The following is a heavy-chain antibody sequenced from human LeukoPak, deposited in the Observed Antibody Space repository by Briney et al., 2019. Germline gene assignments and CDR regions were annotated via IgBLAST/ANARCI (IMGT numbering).Heavy chain of an antibody. CDR3: AKDPARDFWAGHYMGH. CDR1: GFTFNKYD. CDR2: ITDSGKT. D-gene: IGHD3/OR15-3a*01. V-gene: IGHV3-23*01. Sequence: PGGSLRLSCVGSGFTFNKYDMTWVRQAPGKGLEWVSTITDSGKTSYEDSVKGRFTISRDNSEKTLYLQMNSLRVEDTAIYFCAKDPARDFWAGHYMGHWGQGTLVTVSP. J-gene: IGHJ4*02.